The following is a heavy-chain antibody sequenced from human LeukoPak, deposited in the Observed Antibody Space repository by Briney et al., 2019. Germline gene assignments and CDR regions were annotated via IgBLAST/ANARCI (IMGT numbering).Heavy chain of an antibody. Sequence: GGSLRLSCAASGFIVSSNYMSWVRQAPGKGLEWVSVIYSGGNTNYADSVKGRFTISRDNSKNTLYLQMNSLGAEDTAVYYCARDTYWGQGTLVTVSS. V-gene: IGHV3-53*01. J-gene: IGHJ4*02. CDR1: GFIVSSNY. CDR2: IYSGGNT. CDR3: ARDTY.